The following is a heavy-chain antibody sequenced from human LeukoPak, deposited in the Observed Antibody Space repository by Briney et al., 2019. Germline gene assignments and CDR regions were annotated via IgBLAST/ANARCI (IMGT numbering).Heavy chain of an antibody. V-gene: IGHV3-23*01. Sequence: AGGSLGLSCAASGFTFSSYAMSWVRQPPGRGLEWVSAISGSGATTYYADSVKGRFTVSRDNSKNTVYLQMNSLRAEDTAVYYCARGYCTTTSCYRLDYWGRGTLGTVSS. CDR1: GFTFSSYA. D-gene: IGHD2-2*01. CDR2: ISGSGATT. CDR3: ARGYCTTTSCYRLDY. J-gene: IGHJ4*02.